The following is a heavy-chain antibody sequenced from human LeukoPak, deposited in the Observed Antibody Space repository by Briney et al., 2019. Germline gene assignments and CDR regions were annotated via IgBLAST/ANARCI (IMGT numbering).Heavy chain of an antibody. Sequence: PGGSLTLSCAASGFTFSSYWMHWVRHAPGKGLVWVSRINSDGSSTSYADSVKGRFTISRDNAENTLYLQMNSLRAEDTAVYYCARVGYCSSTSCYVGHDWGQGTLVTVSS. V-gene: IGHV3-74*01. J-gene: IGHJ4*02. CDR1: GFTFSSYW. CDR2: INSDGSST. D-gene: IGHD2-2*01. CDR3: ARVGYCSSTSCYVGHD.